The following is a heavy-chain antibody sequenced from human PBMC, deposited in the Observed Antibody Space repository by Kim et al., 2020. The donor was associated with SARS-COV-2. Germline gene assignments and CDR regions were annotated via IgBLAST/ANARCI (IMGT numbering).Heavy chain of an antibody. Sequence: SVKVSCKASGGTFSSYAISWVRQAPGQGLEWMGGIIPIFGTANYAQKFQGRVTITADESTSTAYMELSSLRSEDTAVYYCARALAVAGTKRGTPYYYGMDVWGQGTTVTVSS. V-gene: IGHV1-69*13. CDR3: ARALAVAGTKRGTPYYYGMDV. CDR1: GGTFSSYA. D-gene: IGHD6-19*01. CDR2: IIPIFGTA. J-gene: IGHJ6*02.